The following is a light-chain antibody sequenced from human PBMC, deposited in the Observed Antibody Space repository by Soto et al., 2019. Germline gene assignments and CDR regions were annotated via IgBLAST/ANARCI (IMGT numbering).Light chain of an antibody. V-gene: IGLV2-23*02. CDR3: CSYAGSSSAYV. CDR2: EVS. CDR1: SSDVGSYNV. J-gene: IGLJ1*01. Sequence: QSALTQPVSVSGSPGQSITISCTGTSSDVGSYNVVSWYQQHPGKAPKLLIYEVSKRPSGVSDRFSGSKSGNTASLTISGLQAEDEADYHCCSYAGSSSAYVFGTGTKLTVL.